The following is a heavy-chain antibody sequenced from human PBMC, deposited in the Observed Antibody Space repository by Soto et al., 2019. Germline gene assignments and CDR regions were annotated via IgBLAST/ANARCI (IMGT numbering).Heavy chain of an antibody. J-gene: IGHJ6*02. D-gene: IGHD6-13*01. CDR2: ISAYNGNT. V-gene: IGHV1-18*01. CDR1: GYTFTSYG. CDR3: ASFSIAATDPYGMDV. Sequence: QVQLVQSGAEVKKPGASVKVSCKASGYTFTSYGISWVRQAPGQGLEWMGWISAYNGNTNYAQKLQGRVTMATDTSTSTAYMELRSLRSDDTAVYYCASFSIAATDPYGMDVWGQGTTVTVSS.